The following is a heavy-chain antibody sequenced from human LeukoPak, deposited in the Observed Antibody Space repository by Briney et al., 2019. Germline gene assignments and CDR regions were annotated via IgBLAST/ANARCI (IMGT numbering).Heavy chain of an antibody. J-gene: IGHJ4*02. CDR3: AKGGKWDVTPFDY. CDR2: VSGSGGST. D-gene: IGHD1-26*01. Sequence: GGSLRLSCAGSGFTFSSYAMSWVRQAPGKGLEWVSVVSGSGGSTYYADSVKGRFTISRDNSKNTLYLQVNSLRAEDTAVYYCAKGGKWDVTPFDYWGQGTLVTVSS. CDR1: GFTFSSYA. V-gene: IGHV3-23*01.